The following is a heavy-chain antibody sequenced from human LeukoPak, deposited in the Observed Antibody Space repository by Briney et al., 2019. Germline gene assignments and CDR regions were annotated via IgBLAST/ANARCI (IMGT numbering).Heavy chain of an antibody. CDR1: GFTFNNYP. Sequence: GGSLRLSCTAAGFTFNNYPMSWVRQAPGKGLEWVSHISDSGGKTYYADSVKGRFTISRDNSKNTLYLQMDSLRAEGTAIYYCADFGSGSYCFDYWGQGTLVTVSS. D-gene: IGHD3-10*01. CDR3: ADFGSGSYCFDY. J-gene: IGHJ4*02. V-gene: IGHV3-23*01. CDR2: ISDSGGKT.